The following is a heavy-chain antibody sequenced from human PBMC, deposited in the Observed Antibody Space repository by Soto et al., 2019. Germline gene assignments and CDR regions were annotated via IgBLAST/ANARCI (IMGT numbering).Heavy chain of an antibody. V-gene: IGHV3-7*01. Sequence: GGSLRLSCAASGFSFSSYWMSWVRQAPGKGLEWVARIKQDGSEKYYVDSVKGRFTISRDNGKNSLYLQMNSLRAEDTAVYYCTSDSGGQFWSGYYTGWFDPWGQGTLVTVSS. J-gene: IGHJ5*02. CDR2: IKQDGSEK. D-gene: IGHD3-3*02. CDR1: GFSFSSYW. CDR3: TSDSGGQFWSGYYTGWFDP.